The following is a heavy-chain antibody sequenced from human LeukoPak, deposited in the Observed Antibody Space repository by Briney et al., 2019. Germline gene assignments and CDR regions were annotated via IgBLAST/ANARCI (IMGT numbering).Heavy chain of an antibody. CDR3: AGSRNYYLRGDF. CDR2: ITASGST. J-gene: IGHJ4*02. Sequence: PSETLSLTCTVSGGSISSYYWTWIRQPAGKRLEWLGRITASGSTTYNPSLESRLLMSVDTSKNQFSLKLTSVTAADTAIYFCAGSRNYYLRGDFWGQGMLVTVSA. D-gene: IGHD3-10*02. CDR1: GGSISSYY. V-gene: IGHV4-4*07.